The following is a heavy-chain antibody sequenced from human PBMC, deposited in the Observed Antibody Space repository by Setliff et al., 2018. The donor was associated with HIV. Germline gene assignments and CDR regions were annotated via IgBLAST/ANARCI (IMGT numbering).Heavy chain of an antibody. CDR2: IHHSGTT. D-gene: IGHD1-26*01. Sequence: SETLSLTCAVSGYSISSGYYWAWIRQSPGKGLDWIGSIHHSGTTYYNPSLKSRVTISVDATTNQVSLQVNSVTAVDTAVYYCARDLRGSNFGVSEYWGQGTPVTVSS. CDR3: ARDLRGSNFGVSEY. J-gene: IGHJ4*02. V-gene: IGHV4-38-2*02. CDR1: GYSISSGYY.